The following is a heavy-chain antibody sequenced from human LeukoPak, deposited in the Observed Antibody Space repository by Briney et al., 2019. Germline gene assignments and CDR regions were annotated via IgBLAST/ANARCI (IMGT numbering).Heavy chain of an antibody. V-gene: IGHV3-23*01. CDR1: GFTFSSYA. Sequence: GGSLRLSCAASGFTFSSYAMSWVRQAPGKGLEWVSAISGSGGSTYYADSVKGRFTISRDNSKNTPYLQMNSLRAEDTAVYYCAKATTVATISTLFDYWGQGTLVTVSS. CDR2: ISGSGGST. J-gene: IGHJ4*02. D-gene: IGHD5-12*01. CDR3: AKATTVATISTLFDY.